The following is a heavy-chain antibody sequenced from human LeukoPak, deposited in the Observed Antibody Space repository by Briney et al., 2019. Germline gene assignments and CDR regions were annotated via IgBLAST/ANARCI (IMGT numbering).Heavy chain of an antibody. CDR2: IIPILGIA. Sequence: AASVKVSCKASGGTFSSYAISWVRQAPGQGLEWMGRIIPILGIANYAQKFQGRVTITADKSTSTAYMELSSLRSDDTAVYYCARGSVSYDFWSGYWEFDYWGQGTLVTVSS. D-gene: IGHD3-3*01. V-gene: IGHV1-69*04. CDR3: ARGSVSYDFWSGYWEFDY. CDR1: GGTFSSYA. J-gene: IGHJ4*02.